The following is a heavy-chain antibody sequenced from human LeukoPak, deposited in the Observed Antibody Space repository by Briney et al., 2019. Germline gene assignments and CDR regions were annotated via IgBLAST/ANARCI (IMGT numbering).Heavy chain of an antibody. V-gene: IGHV1-18*04. CDR2: ISAYNGNT. CDR3: ARDDSSSWFDP. D-gene: IGHD6-13*01. J-gene: IGHJ5*02. CDR1: GYTFTSYY. Sequence: ASVKVSCKASGYTFTSYYMHWVRQAPGQGLEWMGWISAYNGNTNYAQKLQGRVTMTTDTSTSTAYMELRSLRSDDTAVYYCARDDSSSWFDPWGQGTLVTVSS.